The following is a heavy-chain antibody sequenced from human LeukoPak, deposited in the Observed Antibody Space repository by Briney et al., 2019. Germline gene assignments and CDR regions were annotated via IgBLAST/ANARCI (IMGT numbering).Heavy chain of an antibody. V-gene: IGHV3-21*01. J-gene: IGHJ4*02. CDR1: GFTFSSYS. CDR3: ARKGATTSASHFDY. Sequence: GGSLRLFCAASGFTFSSYSMNWVRQAPGKGLEWVSSISSSSSTYIHYADALKGRFTISRDNAKNSLFLQMNSLRAEDTAVYYCARKGATTSASHFDYWGQGTLVTVSS. D-gene: IGHD1-26*01. CDR2: ISSSSSTYI.